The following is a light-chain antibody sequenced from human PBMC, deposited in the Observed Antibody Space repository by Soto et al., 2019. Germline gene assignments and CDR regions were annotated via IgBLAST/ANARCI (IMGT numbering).Light chain of an antibody. J-gene: IGLJ2*01. V-gene: IGLV2-8*01. CDR3: SSYAGSNNVG. CDR1: SSDLGGYNF. Sequence: QSALTQPPSASGSPGQSVTISCTGTSSDLGGYNFVSWYQQHPGKAPKLMIYEVNKRPSGVTDRFSGSKSGNTASLTVSGLQAEDEADYYCSSYAGSNNVGFGGGTKLTVL. CDR2: EVN.